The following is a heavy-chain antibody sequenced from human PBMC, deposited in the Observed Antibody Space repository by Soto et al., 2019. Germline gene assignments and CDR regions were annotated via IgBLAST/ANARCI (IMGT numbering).Heavy chain of an antibody. V-gene: IGHV4-30-4*01. D-gene: IGHD3-22*01. Sequence: SETLSLTCTVSGGSISSGDYYWSWIRQPPGKGLEWIGYIYYSGSTYYNTSLKSRVTISVDTSKNQFSLKLSSVTAADTAVFYCASSPLNYYDSSGYYYKVVYFDYWGQGTLVTVSS. CDR1: GGSISSGDYY. CDR3: ASSPLNYYDSSGYYYKVVYFDY. CDR2: IYYSGST. J-gene: IGHJ4*02.